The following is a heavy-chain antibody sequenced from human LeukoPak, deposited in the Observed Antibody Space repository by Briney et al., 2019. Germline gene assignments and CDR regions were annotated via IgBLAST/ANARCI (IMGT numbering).Heavy chain of an antibody. CDR3: ARVRYNAFDI. J-gene: IGHJ3*02. V-gene: IGHV3-53*01. D-gene: IGHD1-14*01. CDR2: IYSGGST. Sequence: PGGSLILSCAASGFTVSNNYMSWARQAPGKGLEWVSVIYSGGSTYYADSVRGRFTISTDNSKNTLYLQMNRLRAEDTAVYYCARVRYNAFDIWGQGTMVTVSS. CDR1: GFTVSNNY.